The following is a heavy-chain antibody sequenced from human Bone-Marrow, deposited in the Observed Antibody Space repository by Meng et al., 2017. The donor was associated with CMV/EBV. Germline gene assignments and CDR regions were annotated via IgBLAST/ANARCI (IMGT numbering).Heavy chain of an antibody. Sequence: GGSLRLPCAASGFTLSSYAMSWVRQAPGKGLEWVSAISGSGGSTYYADSVKGRFTISRDNSKNTLYLQMTSLRAEDTAVYYCARGLRTGLNWFVPWGQGTLVTVSS. D-gene: IGHD3/OR15-3a*01. J-gene: IGHJ5*02. CDR3: ARGLRTGLNWFVP. CDR1: GFTLSSYA. V-gene: IGHV3-23*01. CDR2: ISGSGGST.